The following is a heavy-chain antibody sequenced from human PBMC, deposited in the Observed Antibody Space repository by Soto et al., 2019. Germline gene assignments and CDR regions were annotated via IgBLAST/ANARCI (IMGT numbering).Heavy chain of an antibody. CDR2: IWYDGSNK. CDR3: ARWGIAAGDY. J-gene: IGHJ4*02. Sequence: ESGGGVVQPGRSLRLSCAASGFTFSSYGMHWVRQAPGKGPEWVAVIWYDGSNKYYADSVKGRFTISRDNSKNTLYLQMNSLRAEDTAVYYCARWGIAAGDYWGQGTLVTVSS. D-gene: IGHD6-13*01. CDR1: GFTFSSYG. V-gene: IGHV3-33*01.